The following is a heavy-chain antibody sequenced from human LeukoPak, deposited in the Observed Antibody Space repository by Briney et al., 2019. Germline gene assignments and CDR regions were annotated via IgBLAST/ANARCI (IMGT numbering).Heavy chain of an antibody. CDR1: GGSFSGYY. J-gene: IGHJ4*02. CDR2: INHSGST. V-gene: IGHV4-34*01. Sequence: SETLSLTCAVYGGSFSGYYWSWIRQPPGKGLEWIGEINHSGSTNYNPSLKSRVTISVDTSKNQFSLKLSSVTAADTAVYYCARRTGTTWAHLYYWGQGTLVTVSS. D-gene: IGHD1-7*01. CDR3: ARRTGTTWAHLYY.